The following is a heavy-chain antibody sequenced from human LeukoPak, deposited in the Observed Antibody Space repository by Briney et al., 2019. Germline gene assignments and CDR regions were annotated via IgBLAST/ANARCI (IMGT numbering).Heavy chain of an antibody. V-gene: IGHV3-21*01. Sequence: PGGSLRLSCAASGFTISSYSMNWVRQAPGKGLEWVSSISSSSSYIYYADSVKGRFTISRDNAKNSLYLQMNSLRAEDTAVYYCARGGRDGYNFNYWGQGTLVTVSS. D-gene: IGHD5-24*01. CDR3: ARGGRDGYNFNY. J-gene: IGHJ4*02. CDR1: GFTISSYS. CDR2: ISSSSSYI.